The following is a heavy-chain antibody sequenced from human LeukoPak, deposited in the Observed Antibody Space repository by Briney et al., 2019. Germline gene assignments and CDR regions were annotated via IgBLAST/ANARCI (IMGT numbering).Heavy chain of an antibody. V-gene: IGHV3-7*03. CDR2: IKQDGSEK. D-gene: IGHD3-10*01. CDR1: GFTFSAYW. Sequence: GGSLRLSCAASGFTFSAYWMSWVRQAPGKGLEWVANIKQDGSEKYYVDSVKGRFTISRDNAKNSLYLQMNSLRAEDTAVYYCARVPSRAGYYFDYWGQGTLVTVSS. CDR3: ARVPSRAGYYFDY. J-gene: IGHJ4*02.